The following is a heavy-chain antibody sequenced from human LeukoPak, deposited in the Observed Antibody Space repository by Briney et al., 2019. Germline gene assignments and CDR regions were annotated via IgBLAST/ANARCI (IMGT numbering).Heavy chain of an antibody. J-gene: IGHJ6*03. D-gene: IGHD4-11*01. Sequence: ASVKVSCKASGYTFTGYYFHWVRQAPGQGLEWMGWINSNTAGTNYAQKFLGGVTLTWDTSISTAYMELTRLTSDDTAVYYCATSAGDYRAGHYYYMGVWGKGTSVTVSS. CDR2: INSNTAGT. CDR1: GYTFTGYY. V-gene: IGHV1-2*02. CDR3: ATSAGDYRAGHYYYMGV.